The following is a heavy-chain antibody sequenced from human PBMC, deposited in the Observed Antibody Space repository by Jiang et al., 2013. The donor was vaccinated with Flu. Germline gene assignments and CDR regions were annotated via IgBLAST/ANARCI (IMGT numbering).Heavy chain of an antibody. CDR2: IYYSGST. D-gene: IGHD3-22*01. J-gene: IGHJ4*02. V-gene: IGHV4-39*02. CDR1: GGSISSSSYY. CDR3: VRSSEYSSDGIGYYPFDY. Sequence: PGLVKPSETLSLTCTVSGGSISSSSYYWGWIRQPPGKGLEWIGSIYYSGSTYYNPSLKSRVTISVDTSKNHFSLRLSSVTAADTAVYYCVRSSEYSSDGIGYYPFDYWGQGTLVTVSS.